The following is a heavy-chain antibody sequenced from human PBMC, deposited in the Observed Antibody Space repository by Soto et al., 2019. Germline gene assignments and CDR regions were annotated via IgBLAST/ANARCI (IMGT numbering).Heavy chain of an antibody. V-gene: IGHV3-7*01. CDR2: IKKDGSEK. Sequence: GGSLRLSCAASGFTFSSYWMSWVRQAPGRGLEWVAIIKKDGSEKYYLDSMRGRFTISRDNAKNSVYLEVNSLRVEDTAIYYCERGAYSSGWYQDYFDYWGQGTPVTVSS. CDR1: GFTFSSYW. D-gene: IGHD6-19*01. CDR3: ERGAYSSGWYQDYFDY. J-gene: IGHJ4*02.